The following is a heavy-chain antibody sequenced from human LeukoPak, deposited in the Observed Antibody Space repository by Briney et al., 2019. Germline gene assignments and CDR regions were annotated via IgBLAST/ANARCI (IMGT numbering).Heavy chain of an antibody. J-gene: IGHJ4*02. D-gene: IGHD3-22*01. Sequence: ASVKVSCKASGYTLTGYYMHWVRQAPGQGLEWMGWINPNSGGTNYAQKFQGRVTMTRDTSISTAYMELSRLRSDDTAVYYCARDLGYDSSGSKSDYWGQGTLVTVSS. CDR2: INPNSGGT. V-gene: IGHV1-2*02. CDR1: GYTLTGYY. CDR3: ARDLGYDSSGSKSDY.